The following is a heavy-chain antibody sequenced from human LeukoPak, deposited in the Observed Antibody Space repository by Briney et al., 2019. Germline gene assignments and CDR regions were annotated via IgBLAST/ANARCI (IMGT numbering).Heavy chain of an antibody. J-gene: IGHJ6*03. D-gene: IGHD2-2*01. V-gene: IGHV3-30*02. CDR2: IRYDGSNK. CDR1: GFTFSSYG. Sequence: GGSLRLSCAASGFTFSSYGMHWVRQAPGKGLEWVAFIRYDGSNKYYADSVKGRFTISRVNSKNTLYLQMNSLRAEDTAVYYCAKVWAYCSSTSCSPVWVYYYYMDVWGKGTTVTVSS. CDR3: AKVWAYCSSTSCSPVWVYYYYMDV.